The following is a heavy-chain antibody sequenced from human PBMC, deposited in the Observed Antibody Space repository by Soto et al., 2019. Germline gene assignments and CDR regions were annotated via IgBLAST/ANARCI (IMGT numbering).Heavy chain of an antibody. J-gene: IGHJ5*02. Sequence: PGESLKISCTCFGYTFTTFWISWVRQVPWKGLEGMGRIDPRDSYVNYSPSFQGHVTISLDKSISTAYLQWGSLKASDTAMYYCSRLFCSTTTCDSWFDPWGQGTLVTVSS. CDR3: SRLFCSTTTCDSWFDP. CDR2: IDPRDSYV. D-gene: IGHD2-2*01. V-gene: IGHV5-10-1*01. CDR1: GYTFTTFW.